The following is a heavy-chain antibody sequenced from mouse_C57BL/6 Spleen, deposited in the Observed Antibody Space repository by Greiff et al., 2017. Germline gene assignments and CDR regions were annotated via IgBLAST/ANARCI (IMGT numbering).Heavy chain of an antibody. CDR1: GYTFTSYW. V-gene: IGHV1-59*01. Sequence: QVQLQQPGAELVRPGTSVKLSCKASGYTFTSYWMHWVKQRPGQGLEWIGVIDPTDSYTNYNQKFKGKATLTVDTSSSTAYMQLSSLTSEDSAVYYCARGEWLPQYAMDYWGQGTSVTVSS. CDR2: IDPTDSYT. D-gene: IGHD2-2*01. J-gene: IGHJ4*01. CDR3: ARGEWLPQYAMDY.